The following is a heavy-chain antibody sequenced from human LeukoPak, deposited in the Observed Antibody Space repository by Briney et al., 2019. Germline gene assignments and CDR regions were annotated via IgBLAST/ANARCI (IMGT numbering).Heavy chain of an antibody. D-gene: IGHD5-24*01. CDR1: GFTFSSYA. J-gene: IGHJ4*02. CDR3: ARDRDGYSQFDY. Sequence: GGSLRLSCAASGFTFSSYAMHWVRQAPGKGLEYVSAISSNGGGTYYANSVKGRFTISRDNSKNTLYLQMGSLRAEDMAVHYCARDRDGYSQFDYWGQGTLVTVSS. CDR2: ISSNGGGT. V-gene: IGHV3-64*01.